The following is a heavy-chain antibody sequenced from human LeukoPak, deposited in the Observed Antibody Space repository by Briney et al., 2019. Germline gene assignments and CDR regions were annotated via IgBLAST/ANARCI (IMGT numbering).Heavy chain of an antibody. V-gene: IGHV1-18*01. J-gene: IGHJ6*03. CDR3: ASWAQVTNSPYYYYMDV. CDR1: GYTFTSYG. Sequence: GASVKVSCKASGYTFTSYGISWVRQAPGQGLEWIGWISAYNGNTNYAQKLQGRVTMTTDTSTSTAYMELRSLRSDDTAVYYCASWAQVTNSPYYYYMDVWGKGTTVTVSS. CDR2: ISAYNGNT. D-gene: IGHD3-3*01.